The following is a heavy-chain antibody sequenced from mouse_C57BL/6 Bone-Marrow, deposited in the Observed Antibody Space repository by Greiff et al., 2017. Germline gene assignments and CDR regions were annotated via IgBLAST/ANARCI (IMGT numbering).Heavy chain of an antibody. CDR3: ARLIYYYGGSYGDY. Sequence: VQLQQPGAELVRPGSSVKLSCKASGYTFTSYWMHWVKQRPIQGLEWIGNIDPSDSETHYNQKFKDKATLTVDKSSSTAYMQLSRLTSEDSEVYYGARLIYYYGGSYGDYWGQGTTLTVSS. CDR1: GYTFTSYW. CDR2: IDPSDSET. D-gene: IGHD1-1*01. V-gene: IGHV1-52*01. J-gene: IGHJ2*01.